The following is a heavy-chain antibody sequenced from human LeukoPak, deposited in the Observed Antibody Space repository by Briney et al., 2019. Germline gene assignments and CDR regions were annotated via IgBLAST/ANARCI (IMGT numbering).Heavy chain of an antibody. V-gene: IGHV3-30*18. CDR1: GFTFSSYG. J-gene: IGHJ4*02. Sequence: GGSLRLSCAASGFTFSSYGMHWVRQAPGKGLEWVAVISYDGSNKYYADSVKGRFTISRDNSKNTLYLQMNSLRAEDTAVYYCAKGAATANYFDYWGQGTLVTVSS. D-gene: IGHD6-25*01. CDR3: AKGAATANYFDY. CDR2: ISYDGSNK.